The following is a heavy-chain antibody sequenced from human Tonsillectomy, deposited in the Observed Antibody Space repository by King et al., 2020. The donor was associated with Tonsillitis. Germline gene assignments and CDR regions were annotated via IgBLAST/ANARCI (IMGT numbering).Heavy chain of an antibody. V-gene: IGHV4-59*01. CDR3: ARGGWYRDY. Sequence: LQLQESGPGLVKPSETLSLTCTVSGGSMSTYYWSWIRQPPGRGLECIGYIYYSGSTNYNPSLKSRVTISIDTSKNQFSLKMSSVTAADTAVYYCARGGWYRDYWGQATLLTVSS. CDR1: GGSMSTYY. CDR2: IYYSGST. D-gene: IGHD6-19*01. J-gene: IGHJ4*02.